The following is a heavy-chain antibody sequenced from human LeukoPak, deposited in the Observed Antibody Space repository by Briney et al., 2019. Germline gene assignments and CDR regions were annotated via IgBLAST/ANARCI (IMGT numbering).Heavy chain of an antibody. CDR1: DDSYSSHY. J-gene: IGHJ3*02. D-gene: IGHD4-17*01. CDR3: ARDLVTVTKGFDI. Sequence: SETLSLTCAVSDDSYSSHYWTWIRQPPGKGLEWIGYISYIGSTNYNPSLKSRVTISIDTSKNQFSLKLSSVTAADTAVYYCARDLVTVTKGFDIWGQGTMVSVSS. V-gene: IGHV4-59*11. CDR2: ISYIGST.